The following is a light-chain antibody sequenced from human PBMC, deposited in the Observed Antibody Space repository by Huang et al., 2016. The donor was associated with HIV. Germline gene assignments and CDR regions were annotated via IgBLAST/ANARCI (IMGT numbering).Light chain of an antibody. CDR2: AAS. Sequence: DIQMTQSPSSLSASVGDRVTITCRESQTITIFLNWYKQKPGKAPKLLIYAASSLQSGVPSRFSVSGSGTSFTLTINTLQPEDFATYYCQQSSSTSFTFGPGTRVDIK. CDR3: QQSSSTSFT. V-gene: IGKV1-39*01. CDR1: QTITIF. J-gene: IGKJ3*01.